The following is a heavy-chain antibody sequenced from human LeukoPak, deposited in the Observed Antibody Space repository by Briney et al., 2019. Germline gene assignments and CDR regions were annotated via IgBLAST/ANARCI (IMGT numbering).Heavy chain of an antibody. CDR3: ARDSIPVGAKNYLFYMDV. CDR1: GFTFSNHN. J-gene: IGHJ6*03. CDR2: ISSNSINT. Sequence: QPGGSARLSCAASGFTFSNHNMNWVRQTPGKGLEWIAYISSNSINTNYADSVRGRITISRDNAKNSVYLQLNSLRAEDTAAYYCARDSIPVGAKNYLFYMDVWGNGTTVTVSS. V-gene: IGHV3-48*04. D-gene: IGHD2-2*02.